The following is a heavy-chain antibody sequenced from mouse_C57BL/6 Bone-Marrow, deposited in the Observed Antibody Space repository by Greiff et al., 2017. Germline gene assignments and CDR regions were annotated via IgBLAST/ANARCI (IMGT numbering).Heavy chain of an antibody. Sequence: EVKLMESGPELVKPGDSVKISCKASGYSFTGYFMNWVMQSHGKSLEWIGRINPYNGDTFYNQKFKGKATLTVDKSSSTAHMELRSLTSEDSAVYYCASSYYGYEDFGYWGQGTTLTVSS. J-gene: IGHJ2*01. V-gene: IGHV1-20*01. CDR3: ASSYYGYEDFGY. CDR1: GYSFTGYF. CDR2: INPYNGDT. D-gene: IGHD2-9*01.